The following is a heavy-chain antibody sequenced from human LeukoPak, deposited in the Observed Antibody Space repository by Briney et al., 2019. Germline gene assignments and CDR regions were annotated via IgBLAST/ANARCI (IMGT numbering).Heavy chain of an antibody. D-gene: IGHD2-15*01. CDR2: ISGSGGST. CDR1: GFTFSSYA. Sequence: GGSLRLSCAASGFTFSSYAMSWVRQAPGKGLEWVSAISGSGGSTYYADSVKGRFTISRDNSKNTLYLRMNSLRAEDTAVYYCAKGGSSSPWGYYYMDVWGKGTTVTVSS. J-gene: IGHJ6*03. CDR3: AKGGSSSPWGYYYMDV. V-gene: IGHV3-23*01.